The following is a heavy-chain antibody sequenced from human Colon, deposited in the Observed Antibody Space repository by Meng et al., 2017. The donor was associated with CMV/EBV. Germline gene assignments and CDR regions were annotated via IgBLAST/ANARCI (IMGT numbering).Heavy chain of an antibody. CDR3: AGRRYYYYGMDV. CDR2: IYHSGST. J-gene: IGHJ6*02. Sequence: QVHVQESVPVLVNLSGTLSLTCAVSGGSISSSNWWSWVRQPPGKGLEWIGEIYHSGSTNYNPSLKSRVTISVDKSKNQFSLKLSSVTAADTAVYYCAGRRYYYYGMDVWGQGTTVTVSS. V-gene: IGHV4-4*02. CDR1: GGSISSSNW.